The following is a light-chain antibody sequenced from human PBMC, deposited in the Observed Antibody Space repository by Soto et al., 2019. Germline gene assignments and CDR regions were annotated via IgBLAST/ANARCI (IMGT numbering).Light chain of an antibody. CDR2: DAS. J-gene: IGKJ5*01. CDR3: QQAYSFPIT. V-gene: IGKV1-5*01. Sequence: DIQLTQSPSTLSASVGYRFTITCRASQSISTWLAWYQQKPGTAPKLLIYDASSLESGVPSRFSGSGSGTEFTLTISSLQPDDFATYYCQQAYSFPITFGQGTRLEI. CDR1: QSISTW.